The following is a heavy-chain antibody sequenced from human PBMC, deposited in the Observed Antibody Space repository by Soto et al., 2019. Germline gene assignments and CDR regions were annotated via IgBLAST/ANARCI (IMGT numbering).Heavy chain of an antibody. CDR2: INHSGST. CDR3: ARGPHYYGSGSYYRSLMDYYYGMDV. J-gene: IGHJ6*02. Sequence: SETLSLTCAVYGGSFSGYYWSWICQPPGKGLEWIGEINHSGSTNYNPSLKSRVTISVDTSKSQFSLKLSSVTAADTAVYYCARGPHYYGSGSYYRSLMDYYYGMDVWGQGTTVTVSS. V-gene: IGHV4-34*01. CDR1: GGSFSGYY. D-gene: IGHD3-10*01.